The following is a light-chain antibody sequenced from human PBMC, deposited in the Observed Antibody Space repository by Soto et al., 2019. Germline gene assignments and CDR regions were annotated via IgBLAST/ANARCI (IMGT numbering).Light chain of an antibody. CDR1: QNVISN. CDR2: SAS. V-gene: IGKV3-15*01. CDR3: QQYYEWPRGT. J-gene: IGKJ1*01. Sequence: EIVMTQSPGTLSVSPGERVTLSCRASQNVISNLAWYQQRPGQAPRLLIYSASSRGSGIPARFSGSGSGTESTLTITILQSGDAAVDYCQQYYEWPRGTFGQGTKVDIK.